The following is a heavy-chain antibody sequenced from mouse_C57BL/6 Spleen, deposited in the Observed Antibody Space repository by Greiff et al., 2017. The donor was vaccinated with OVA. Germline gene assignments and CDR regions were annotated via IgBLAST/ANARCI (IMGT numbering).Heavy chain of an antibody. J-gene: IGHJ2*01. CDR3: ARVRGGYLDY. V-gene: IGHV1-55*01. CDR1: GYTFTDFY. Sequence: QVQLQQSGPELVKPGASVKISCKASGYTFTDFYMNWVKQRPGQGLEWIGDIYPGSGSTNYHEKFKSKATLTVDTSSSTAYMQLSSLTSEDSAVYYCARVRGGYLDYWGQGTTLTVSS. D-gene: IGHD1-1*02. CDR2: IYPGSGST.